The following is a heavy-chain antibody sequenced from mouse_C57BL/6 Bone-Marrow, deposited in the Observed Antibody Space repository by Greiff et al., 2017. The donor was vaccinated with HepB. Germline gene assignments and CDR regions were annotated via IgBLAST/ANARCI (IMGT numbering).Heavy chain of an antibody. CDR3: ALPYYYAIDY. V-gene: IGHV5-6*01. Sequence: EVQGVESGGDLVKPGGSLKLSCAASGFTFSSYGMSWVRQTPDKRLEWVATISSGGSYTYYPDSVKGRFTISRDNAKNTLYLQMSSLKSEDTAMYCCALPYYYAIDYWGQGTSVTVSS. CDR2: ISSGGSYT. J-gene: IGHJ4*01. CDR1: GFTFSSYG.